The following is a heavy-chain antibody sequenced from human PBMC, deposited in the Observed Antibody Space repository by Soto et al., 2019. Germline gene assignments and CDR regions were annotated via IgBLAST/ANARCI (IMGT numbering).Heavy chain of an antibody. CDR3: GSDLN. Sequence: EVQLVESGGGLVQPGGSLRLSCAASGFTFSSYWISWVRQAPGKGLEWVANIKQDGSEKYYVDSVKGRFTISRDNAKNSLYLKMNSRRAEDRAVYYWGSDLNWGQEPLVPVPS. J-gene: IGHJ4*02. V-gene: IGHV3-7*03. CDR1: GFTFSSYW. CDR2: IKQDGSEK.